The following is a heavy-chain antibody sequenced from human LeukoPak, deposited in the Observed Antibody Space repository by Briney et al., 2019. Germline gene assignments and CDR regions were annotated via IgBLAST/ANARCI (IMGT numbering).Heavy chain of an antibody. Sequence: SETLSLTCTVSGGSISSYYWSWIRQPPGKGLEWIGYIYYSGSTNYNPSLKGRVTISVDTPKNQFSLKLSSVTAADTAVYYCATDYGGNSGPEDYYYYMDVWGKGTTVTISS. CDR1: GGSISSYY. V-gene: IGHV4-59*01. CDR2: IYYSGST. CDR3: ATDYGGNSGPEDYYYYMDV. D-gene: IGHD4-23*01. J-gene: IGHJ6*03.